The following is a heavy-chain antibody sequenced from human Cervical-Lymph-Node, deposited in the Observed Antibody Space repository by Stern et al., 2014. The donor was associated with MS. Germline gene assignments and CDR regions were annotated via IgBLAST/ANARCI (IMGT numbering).Heavy chain of an antibody. D-gene: IGHD1-26*01. CDR1: GFTFRSYS. V-gene: IGHV3-30*04. Sequence: VQLVESGGGVVQPGRSLNLSCTASGFTFRSYSMHWVRQAPGKGLEWQALIWYDGRNQFYAESVKGRFSISRDNTRNTLFLQMDSVRAEDTAVYYCARATATGGSYRLDLWGQGTLVTVSS. CDR2: IWYDGRNQ. J-gene: IGHJ3*01. CDR3: ARATATGGSYRLDL.